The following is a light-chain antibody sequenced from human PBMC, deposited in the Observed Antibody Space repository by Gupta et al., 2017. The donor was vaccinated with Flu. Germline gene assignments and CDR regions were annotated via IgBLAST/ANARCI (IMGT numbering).Light chain of an antibody. Sequence: GHSTYTVAWHQQQPEKGPRFLIRVSSDGSLSKGDGIPDRFSGSSSGAERYLTISSLQSEDEADYYCQTWGRGNIVAFGGGTKLTVL. V-gene: IGLV4-69*01. J-gene: IGLJ2*01. CDR2: VSSDGSL. CDR1: GHSTYT. CDR3: QTWGRGNIVA.